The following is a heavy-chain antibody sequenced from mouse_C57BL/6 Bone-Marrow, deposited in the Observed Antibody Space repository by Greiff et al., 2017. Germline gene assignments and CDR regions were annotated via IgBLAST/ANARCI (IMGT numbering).Heavy chain of an antibody. Sequence: QVQLQQPGAELVMPGASVKLSCKASGYTFTSYWMHWVKQRPGQGLEWIGEIDPSDSYPNYNQKFKGKSTLTVDKSSSTAYMQLSSLTSEDSAVYYCAREGYSGDFDYWGQGTTLTVSS. J-gene: IGHJ2*01. CDR1: GYTFTSYW. V-gene: IGHV1-69*01. CDR2: IDPSDSYP. D-gene: IGHD2-12*01. CDR3: AREGYSGDFDY.